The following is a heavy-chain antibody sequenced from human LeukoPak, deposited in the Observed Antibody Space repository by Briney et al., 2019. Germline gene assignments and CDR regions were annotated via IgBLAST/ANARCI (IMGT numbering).Heavy chain of an antibody. Sequence: PSETLSLTCTVSGGSISSYYWSWIRQPPVKGLEWIGYIYYSGSTNYNPSLKSRGTISVDTSKNQFSLKLSSVTAADTAVYYCARVNSGYSYGYPHEYFDYWGQGTLVTVSS. J-gene: IGHJ4*02. CDR3: ARVNSGYSYGYPHEYFDY. CDR1: GGSISSYY. CDR2: IYYSGST. V-gene: IGHV4-59*01. D-gene: IGHD5-18*01.